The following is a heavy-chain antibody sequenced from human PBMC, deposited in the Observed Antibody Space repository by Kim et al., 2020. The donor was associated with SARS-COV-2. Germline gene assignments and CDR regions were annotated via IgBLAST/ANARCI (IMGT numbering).Heavy chain of an antibody. D-gene: IGHD2-2*01. V-gene: IGHV4-39*01. J-gene: IGHJ4*02. Sequence: PSLKGRSTISGATSKNQFSRKLSSVTAADTAVYYCARAIQVPAARTLFDYWGQGTLVTFSS. CDR3: ARAIQVPAARTLFDY.